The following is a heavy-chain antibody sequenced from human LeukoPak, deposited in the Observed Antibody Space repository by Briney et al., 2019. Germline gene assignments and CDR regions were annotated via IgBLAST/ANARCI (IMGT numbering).Heavy chain of an antibody. CDR1: GFTVSSNY. D-gene: IGHD1-1*01. CDR3: AREPWGTKGAAWGMDV. J-gene: IGHJ6*02. Sequence: GGSLRLSCVASGFTVSSNYMSWVRQAPGKGLEWVSTVKSGGTTYYADSVKGRFTISRDNSNNTLYLQMNSLRPEDTAVYYCAREPWGTKGAAWGMDVWGQGTTVAVSS. V-gene: IGHV3-53*01. CDR2: VKSGGTT.